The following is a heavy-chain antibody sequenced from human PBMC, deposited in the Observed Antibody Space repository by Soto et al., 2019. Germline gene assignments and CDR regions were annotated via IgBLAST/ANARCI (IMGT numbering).Heavy chain of an antibody. CDR1: GGSISSYY. Sequence: PSETLSLTCTVSGGSISSYYWSWIRQPPGKGLEWIGYIYYSGSTNYNPSLKSRVTISVDTSKNQFSLKLSSVTAADTAVYYCARVLWLKKGATPTYYFDYWGQGTLVTVSS. CDR3: ARVLWLKKGATPTYYFDY. CDR2: IYYSGST. V-gene: IGHV4-59*01. J-gene: IGHJ4*02. D-gene: IGHD1-26*01.